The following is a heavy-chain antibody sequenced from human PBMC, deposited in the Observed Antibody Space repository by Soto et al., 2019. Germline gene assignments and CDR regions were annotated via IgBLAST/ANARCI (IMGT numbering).Heavy chain of an antibody. Sequence: VKVSCKASGYTFTSYYMHWGRQAPGQGLEWMGIINPSGGSTSYAQKFQGRVTMTRDTSTSTVYMELSSLRSEDTAVYYCARALLVXXDXWXGYSILDYCGQGTLVTVSS. D-gene: IGHD3-3*01. V-gene: IGHV1-46*03. CDR1: GYTFTSYY. CDR3: ARALLVXXDXWXGYSILDY. CDR2: INPSGGST. J-gene: IGHJ4*02.